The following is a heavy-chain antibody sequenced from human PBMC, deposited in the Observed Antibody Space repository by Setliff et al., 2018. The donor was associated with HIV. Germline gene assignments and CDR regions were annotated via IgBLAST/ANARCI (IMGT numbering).Heavy chain of an antibody. J-gene: IGHJ2*01. CDR2: IIAILGIP. CDR1: RGTFTSYA. CDR3: ARDFDL. Sequence: VKVSCKASRGTFTSYAFSWVRQAPGQGLEWMGGIIAILGIPSYAQKFQGRVTITTDESTSTAYMELSSLRSDDTAVYYCARDFDLWGRGTLVTVSS. V-gene: IGHV1-69*05.